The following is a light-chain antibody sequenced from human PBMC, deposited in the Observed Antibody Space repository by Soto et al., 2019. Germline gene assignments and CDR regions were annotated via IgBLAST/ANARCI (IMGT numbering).Light chain of an antibody. J-gene: IGKJ2*01. Sequence: IQMTQSPSTLSASVGDRVSITCRASQTIFSWLAWYQQKPGKAPKLVIYKASSLESGVPSRYSGSGSGTEFTLTISGLQPDDFATYYCHQYDNVPQTFGQGTKLEIK. CDR3: HQYDNVPQT. CDR2: KAS. CDR1: QTIFSW. V-gene: IGKV1-5*03.